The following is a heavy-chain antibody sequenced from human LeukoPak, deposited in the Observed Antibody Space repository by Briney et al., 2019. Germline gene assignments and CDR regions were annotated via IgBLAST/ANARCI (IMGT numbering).Heavy chain of an antibody. CDR2: IYYSGST. J-gene: IGHJ6*03. V-gene: IGHV4-59*01. CDR1: GGSISSYY. CDR3: ARDIGYCSSTSCYGDYYYYYMDV. D-gene: IGHD2-2*01. Sequence: SETLSLTCTVSGGSISSYYWSWIRQPPGKGLEWLGYIYYSGSTNYNTSLKSRVTISVDTSKNQFSLKLSSVTAADTAVYYCARDIGYCSSTSCYGDYYYYYMDVWGKGTTVTVSS.